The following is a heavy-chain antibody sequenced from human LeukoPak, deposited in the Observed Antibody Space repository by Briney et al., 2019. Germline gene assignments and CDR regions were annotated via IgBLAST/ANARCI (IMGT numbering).Heavy chain of an antibody. CDR3: ARVPPGYSSSWFDI. V-gene: IGHV4-4*07. D-gene: IGHD6-13*01. CDR1: GGSISSYY. Sequence: PSETLSLTCTVSGGSISSYYWSWIRQPAGKGLEWIGRIYTSGSTNYNPSLKSRVTMSVDTSKNQFSLKLSSVTAADTAVYYCARVPPGYSSSWFDIWGRGTMVTVSS. J-gene: IGHJ3*02. CDR2: IYTSGST.